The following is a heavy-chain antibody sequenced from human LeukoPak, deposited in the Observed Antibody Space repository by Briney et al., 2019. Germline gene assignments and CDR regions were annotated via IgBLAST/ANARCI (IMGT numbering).Heavy chain of an antibody. CDR2: IKRKTDVGKT. CDR3: TYYYDSSTYYHVDY. V-gene: IGHV3-15*01. Sequence: PGGSLRLSCAASGFTFRNAWMSWVRQVPGKGLDWVGRIKRKTDVGKTEHAAPVKGRFTISRDDSKSTLYLQMNRLKTEDTAVYDCTYYYDSSTYYHVDYWGQGTLVTVSS. J-gene: IGHJ4*02. D-gene: IGHD3-22*01. CDR1: GFTFRNAW.